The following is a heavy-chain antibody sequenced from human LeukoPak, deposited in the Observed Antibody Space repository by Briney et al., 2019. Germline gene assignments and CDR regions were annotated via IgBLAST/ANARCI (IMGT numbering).Heavy chain of an antibody. CDR1: GFTFSDYY. J-gene: IGHJ6*03. CDR2: ISSSGSTI. Sequence: GSLRLSCAASGFTFSDYYMSWIRQAPGKGLEWVSYISSSGSTIYYADSVKGRFTISRDNDKNSLYLQMNSLRAEDTAVYYCARDPGRGYYYYYYMDVWGKGTTVTVSS. V-gene: IGHV3-11*01. CDR3: ARDPGRGYYYYYYMDV.